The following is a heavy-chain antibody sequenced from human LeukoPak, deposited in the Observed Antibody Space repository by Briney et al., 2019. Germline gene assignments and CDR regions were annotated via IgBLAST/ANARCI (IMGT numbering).Heavy chain of an antibody. CDR1: GFSFSNYA. D-gene: IGHD3-10*01. CDR2: ISSNGGST. CDR3: ARDRPGGSGSYSDY. Sequence: GGSLRLSCAASGFSFSNYAMHWVRQAPGKGLEHVSAISSNGGSTYYANSMKGSFTISRDNSKNTLYLQMGSLRAEDMAVYYCARDRPGGSGSYSDYWGQGTLVTVSS. V-gene: IGHV3-64*01. J-gene: IGHJ4*02.